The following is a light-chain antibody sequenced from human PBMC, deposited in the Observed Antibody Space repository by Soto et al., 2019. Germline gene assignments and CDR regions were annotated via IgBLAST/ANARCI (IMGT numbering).Light chain of an antibody. CDR3: QQYNNWPLT. Sequence: EIVMTQSPATLSVSPGERATLSCRASQSVSNNLAGYQQQPGQAPRPLIYFASTRATGIPARFSGSGSGTEFTLTISSLQSEDFAVSYCQQYNNWPLTFGGGTKVEIK. CDR2: FAS. J-gene: IGKJ4*01. CDR1: QSVSNN. V-gene: IGKV3-15*01.